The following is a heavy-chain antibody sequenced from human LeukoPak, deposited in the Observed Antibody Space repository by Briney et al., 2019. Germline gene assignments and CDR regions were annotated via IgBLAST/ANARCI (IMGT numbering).Heavy chain of an antibody. CDR3: AKDPDEWLVHRYYFDY. D-gene: IGHD3-3*01. Sequence: GGSLRLSCAASGFTFSSFAMNWVRQAPGKGLEWVSIISGSGDTTHYTDSVKGRFTISRDNSKNTLYLQMNSLRAEDTAVYYCAKDPDEWLVHRYYFDYWGQGTLVTVSS. CDR2: ISGSGDTT. V-gene: IGHV3-23*01. CDR1: GFTFSSFA. J-gene: IGHJ4*02.